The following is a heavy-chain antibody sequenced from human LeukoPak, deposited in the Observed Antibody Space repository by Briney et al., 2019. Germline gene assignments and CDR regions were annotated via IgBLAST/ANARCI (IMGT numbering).Heavy chain of an antibody. V-gene: IGHV4-39*01. CDR3: ARRRYYDSTGYFE. Sequence: SETLSLTCAVSGDYISSSSYYWGWIRQSPGTGLEWIGDIYHSGRTYYNPSLKSRVAISIDTSKNPFSLRLRSMTAADTAVFYCARRRYYDSTGYFEWGRGTLVTVSS. J-gene: IGHJ1*01. CDR2: IYHSGRT. CDR1: GDYISSSSYY. D-gene: IGHD3-22*01.